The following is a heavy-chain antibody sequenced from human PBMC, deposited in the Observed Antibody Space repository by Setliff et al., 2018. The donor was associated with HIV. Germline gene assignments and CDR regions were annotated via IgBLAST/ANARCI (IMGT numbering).Heavy chain of an antibody. V-gene: IGHV3-23*01. D-gene: IGHD4-17*01. CDR3: ARGRINYGDYYY. CDR2: ISGGGDRT. Sequence: GGSLRLSCAASGFTFSNAWMSWVRQAPGKGLEWVSAISGGGDRTYHADSVRGRFTISRDTAKNTVYLQMNSLTSEDTAFYYCARGRINYGDYYYWGQGTLVTVSS. J-gene: IGHJ4*02. CDR1: GFTFSNAW.